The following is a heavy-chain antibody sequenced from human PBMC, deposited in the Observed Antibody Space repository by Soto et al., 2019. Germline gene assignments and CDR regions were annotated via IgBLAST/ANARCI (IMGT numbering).Heavy chain of an antibody. V-gene: IGHV3-48*02. CDR1: GFTFSGYS. D-gene: IGHD6-6*01. CDR2: ISGGSSSR. J-gene: IGHJ6*02. CDR3: ASWARPGFYYAMDV. Sequence: GGSLRLSCAASGFTFSGYSMNWVRQAPGKGLEWLSYISGGSSSRYYADSVKGRFTISRDNAKNTLYLQMNSLRDEDTAVYYCASWARPGFYYAMDVWGQGTTVTVSS.